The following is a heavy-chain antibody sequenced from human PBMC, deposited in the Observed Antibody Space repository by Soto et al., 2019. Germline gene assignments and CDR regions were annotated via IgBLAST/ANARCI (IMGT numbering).Heavy chain of an antibody. V-gene: IGHV3-64D*06. CDR3: VKDPKRGYSYAFDY. CDR1: GFTFSSYA. CDR2: ISSNGGST. J-gene: IGHJ4*02. D-gene: IGHD5-18*01. Sequence: GGSLRRSCSSSGFTFSSYAMHWVRQAPGKGLEYVSAISSNGGSTYYADSVKGRFTISRDNSKNTLYLQMSSLRAEDTAVYYCVKDPKRGYSYAFDYWGQGTLVTVSS.